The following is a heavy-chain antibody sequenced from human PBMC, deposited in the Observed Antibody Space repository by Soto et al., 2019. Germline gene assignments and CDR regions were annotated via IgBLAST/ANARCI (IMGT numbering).Heavy chain of an antibody. D-gene: IGHD4-17*01. CDR3: ARATTTVTTRPTLGY. J-gene: IGHJ4*02. V-gene: IGHV3-74*01. CDR2: IDREGSDT. Sequence: EVQLVESGGGIVQPGGSLRLSCAASGFTFSSYWMHWVRQTPGKGLVWVSRIDREGSDTAYADSVKGRFTISRDNAKNTLYLQMNSLRAGDTAVYYCARATTTVTTRPTLGYWGQGILVTVSS. CDR1: GFTFSSYW.